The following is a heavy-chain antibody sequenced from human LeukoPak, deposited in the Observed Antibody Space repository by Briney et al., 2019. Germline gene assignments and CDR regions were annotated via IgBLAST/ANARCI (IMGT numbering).Heavy chain of an antibody. CDR3: ARSPSGDFPPYFDY. CDR1: GGSFSGFY. Sequence: SETLSLTCAVYGGSFSGFYWSWLRQPPGKGLEWIGYIYYSGSTNYNPSLKSRVTMSVDTSKNQFSLKLSSVTAADTAVYYCARSPSGDFPPYFDYWGQGTLVTVSS. D-gene: IGHD4-17*01. J-gene: IGHJ4*02. V-gene: IGHV4-59*12. CDR2: IYYSGST.